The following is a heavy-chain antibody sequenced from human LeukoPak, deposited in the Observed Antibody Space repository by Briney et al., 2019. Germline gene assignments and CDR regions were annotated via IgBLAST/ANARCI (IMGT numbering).Heavy chain of an antibody. J-gene: IGHJ6*03. V-gene: IGHV1-69*05. D-gene: IGHD5-24*01. CDR2: IIPIFCTA. Sequence: SVKVSFKSSGCTFSSYAISWLRQAPGQGREGMGGIIPIFCTANYEHKFQGRIMITTDESTSTACMELSSLRSEGTAVYYCARALRDGYNLYYYYYMDVWGKGSTVTVSS. CDR1: GCTFSSYA. CDR3: ARALRDGYNLYYYYYMDV.